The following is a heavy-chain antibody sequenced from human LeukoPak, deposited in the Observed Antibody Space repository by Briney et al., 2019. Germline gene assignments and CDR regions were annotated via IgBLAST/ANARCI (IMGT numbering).Heavy chain of an antibody. J-gene: IGHJ6*02. D-gene: IGHD1-7*01. CDR3: ARHKGAGTTNYDGMDV. CDR1: GGSISSSGYY. CDR2: IFYSGTT. Sequence: SETLSLTCTVSGGSISSSGYYWGWVRQPPGKGLEWVSSIFYSGTTYYNPSLKSRLTISIDTSKKQFSLKLNSLTAADTAVYCARHKGAGTTNYDGMDVWGQGTTVTVPS. V-gene: IGHV4-39*01.